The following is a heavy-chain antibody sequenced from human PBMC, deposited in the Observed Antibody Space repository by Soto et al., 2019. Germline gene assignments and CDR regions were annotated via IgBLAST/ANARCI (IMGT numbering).Heavy chain of an antibody. V-gene: IGHV3-48*04. CDR2: FSSSSGTI. CDR3: ARVYSSLSSYDY. D-gene: IGHD5-18*01. Sequence: GGSLRLSCAASGFTFSSYSMNWVRQAPGKGLEWVSYFSSSSGTIYYADSVKGRFTISRDNAKNSLYLQMNSLRAEDTAIYYCARVYSSLSSYDYWGQGTLVTVSS. CDR1: GFTFSSYS. J-gene: IGHJ4*02.